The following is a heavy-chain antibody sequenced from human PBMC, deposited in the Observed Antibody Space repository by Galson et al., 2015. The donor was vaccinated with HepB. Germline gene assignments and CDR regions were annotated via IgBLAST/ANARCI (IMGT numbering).Heavy chain of an antibody. Sequence: SLRLSCAASGFTFSSYAMSWVRQAPGKGLEWVSAISGSGGSTYYADSVKGRFTISRDNSKNTLYLQMNSLRAEDTAVYYCAKSEHYYGSGRRFDYWGQGTLVTVSS. CDR2: ISGSGGST. V-gene: IGHV3-23*01. CDR3: AKSEHYYGSGRRFDY. CDR1: GFTFSSYA. D-gene: IGHD3-10*01. J-gene: IGHJ4*02.